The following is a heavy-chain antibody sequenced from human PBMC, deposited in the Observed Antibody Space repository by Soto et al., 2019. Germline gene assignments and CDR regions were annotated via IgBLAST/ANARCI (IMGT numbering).Heavy chain of an antibody. J-gene: IGHJ4*02. CDR3: ARGNGVGYSGNSVADFDY. CDR1: GFTFSTYA. Sequence: QVQLVESGGGVVQPGRSLRLSCAASGFTFSTYAMHWVRQAPGKGLEWVAAISYDGSNKYYADSVKGRFTISRDSSKNTLFLQRNSLRGEDTAVYYCARGNGVGYSGNSVADFDYWGQGTLVTGSS. D-gene: IGHD4-4*01. CDR2: ISYDGSNK. V-gene: IGHV3-30-3*01.